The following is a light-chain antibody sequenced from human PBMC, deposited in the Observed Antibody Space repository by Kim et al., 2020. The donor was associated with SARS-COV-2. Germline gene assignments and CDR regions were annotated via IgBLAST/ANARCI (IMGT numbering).Light chain of an antibody. Sequence: LSASVRDRVTITCRTSQTISTFLNWFQHKPGKAPRLLINGASTLQSGVPSRFSGSGSGTNFTLTISSLQPEDFATYYCQQSDSFPVTFGGGTKVDIK. CDR3: QQSDSFPVT. CDR1: QTISTF. V-gene: IGKV1-39*01. J-gene: IGKJ4*02. CDR2: GAS.